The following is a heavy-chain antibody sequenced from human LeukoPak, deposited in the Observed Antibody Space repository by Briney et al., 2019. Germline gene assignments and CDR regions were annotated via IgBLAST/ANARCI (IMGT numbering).Heavy chain of an antibody. CDR1: GFTFDSYG. D-gene: IGHD6-19*01. CDR2: ITTGGDT. J-gene: IGHJ3*01. Sequence: PGGSLRLSCAASGFTFDSYGMHWVRQATGRGLEWVSDITTGGDTHYQGSVKGRFTISRDNAKNSFYLEMNSLRAEDTAVYYCARGGPLAGHAFDVWGRGTLVTVS. CDR3: ARGGPLAGHAFDV. V-gene: IGHV3-13*04.